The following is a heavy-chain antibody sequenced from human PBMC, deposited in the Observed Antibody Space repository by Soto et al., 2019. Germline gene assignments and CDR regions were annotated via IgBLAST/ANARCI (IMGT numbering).Heavy chain of an antibody. CDR1: GFTFSSYD. D-gene: IGHD3-10*01. CDR3: AKAPRITMVRGVTQFDY. Sequence: GGSLRLSCAASGFTFSSYDMHWVRQATGKGLEWVSAIGTAGDTYYPGSVKGRFTISRENAKNTLYLQMNSLRAEGTAVYYCAKAPRITMVRGVTQFDYWGQGTLVTVSS. V-gene: IGHV3-13*01. J-gene: IGHJ4*02. CDR2: IGTAGDT.